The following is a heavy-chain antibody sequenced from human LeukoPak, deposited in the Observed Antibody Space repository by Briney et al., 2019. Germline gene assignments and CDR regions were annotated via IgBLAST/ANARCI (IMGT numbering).Heavy chain of an antibody. CDR1: GGSIRSYY. D-gene: IGHD2-8*01. Sequence: SETLSLTCTVSGGSIRSYYWSWIRQSPGKGLEWIGYIYYSGSTNHNPSLKSRVTISVDTSKNQFSLKLSSVTAADTAVYYCARHGGIVLGNDDFDIWGQGTMVTVSS. CDR3: ARHGGIVLGNDDFDI. J-gene: IGHJ3*02. CDR2: IYYSGST. V-gene: IGHV4-59*08.